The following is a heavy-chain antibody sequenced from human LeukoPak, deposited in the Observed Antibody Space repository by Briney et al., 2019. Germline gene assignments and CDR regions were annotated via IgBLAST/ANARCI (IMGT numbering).Heavy chain of an antibody. CDR1: GYTFTGYY. CDR3: ARERTTLYPYYGSGRYYYYGMDV. CDR2: INPNSGGT. V-gene: IGHV1-2*02. J-gene: IGHJ6*02. Sequence: ASVKVSCKASGYTFTGYYMHWVRQAPGQGLEWMGWINPNSGGTNYAQKFQGRVTMTRDTSISTAYMELSRLRSDDTAVYYCARERTTLYPYYGSGRYYYYGMDVWGQGSTVTVSS. D-gene: IGHD3-10*01.